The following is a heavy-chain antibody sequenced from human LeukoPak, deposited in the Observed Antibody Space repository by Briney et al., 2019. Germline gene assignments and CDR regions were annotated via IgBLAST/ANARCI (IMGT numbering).Heavy chain of an antibody. CDR2: IYTSGST. CDR1: GGSISSYY. D-gene: IGHD3-10*01. CDR3: AREEVTASWANFDY. Sequence: PSETLSLTCTVSGGSISSYYWSWIRQPAGKGLEWIGRIYTSGSTNYNPSLKSRVTMSVDTSKNQFSLKLSSVTAAETAVYYCAREEVTASWANFDYWGQGTLVTVSS. V-gene: IGHV4-4*07. J-gene: IGHJ4*02.